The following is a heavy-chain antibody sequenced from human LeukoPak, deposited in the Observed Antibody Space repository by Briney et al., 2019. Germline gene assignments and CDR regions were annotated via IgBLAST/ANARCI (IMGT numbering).Heavy chain of an antibody. V-gene: IGHV3-9*01. Sequence: GGSLRLSCAASGFTFDDYAMHWVRQAPGKGLEWVSGISWNSGSIGYADSVKGRFTISRDNAKNSLYLQMNSLRAEDTALYYCAKDISASGYSDYWGQGTLVTVSS. CDR1: GFTFDDYA. CDR3: AKDISASGYSDY. J-gene: IGHJ4*02. CDR2: ISWNSGSI. D-gene: IGHD1-26*01.